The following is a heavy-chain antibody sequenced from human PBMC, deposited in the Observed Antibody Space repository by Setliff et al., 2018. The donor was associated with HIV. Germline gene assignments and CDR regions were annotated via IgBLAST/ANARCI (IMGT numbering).Heavy chain of an antibody. CDR3: AREEDYYDSSGYFH. CDR1: GGSMNIHY. CDR2: IYYSGST. J-gene: IGHJ4*02. D-gene: IGHD3-22*01. Sequence: SETLSLTCTVSGGSMNIHYWSWIRQPPGKGLEWIGSIYYSGSTNYNPSLKSRVTISVDTSKNQFSLKLSSVTAADTAVYYCAREEDYYDSSGYFHWGQGTLVTSPQ. V-gene: IGHV4-59*11.